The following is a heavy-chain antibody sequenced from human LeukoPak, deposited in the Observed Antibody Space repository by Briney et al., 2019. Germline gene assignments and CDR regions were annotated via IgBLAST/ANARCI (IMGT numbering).Heavy chain of an antibody. J-gene: IGHJ4*02. CDR2: IYDTGST. Sequence: SETLSLTCTVSGVSIRSNNYYWGWIRQPPGKGLEWIGSIYDTGSTYYNPSLKSRVIISVDTSKNQFSLKLSSVTAADTAVYYCATSGGFNSPRHYWGQGTLVTVSS. D-gene: IGHD3-16*01. CDR1: GVSIRSNNYY. V-gene: IGHV4-39*01. CDR3: ATSGGFNSPRHY.